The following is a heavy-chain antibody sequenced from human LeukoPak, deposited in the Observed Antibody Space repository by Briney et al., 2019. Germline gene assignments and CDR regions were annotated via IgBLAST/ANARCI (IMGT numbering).Heavy chain of an antibody. Sequence: GGSLRLSCAASGFTFSSYAMSWVRQAPGKGLEWVSGISTSGGSTYYADSVKGRFTISRDNSKNTLYPQMNSLRAEDTAVYYCAKTINSWNGFDYWGQGTLVTVSS. J-gene: IGHJ4*02. D-gene: IGHD1-1*01. CDR2: ISTSGGST. V-gene: IGHV3-23*01. CDR3: AKTINSWNGFDY. CDR1: GFTFSSYA.